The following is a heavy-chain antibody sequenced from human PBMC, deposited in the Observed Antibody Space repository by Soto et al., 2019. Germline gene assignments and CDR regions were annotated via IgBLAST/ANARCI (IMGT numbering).Heavy chain of an antibody. Sequence: SETLSLTCAVSGGSISSGGYSWSWIRQPPGKGLEWIGYIYHSGSTNYNPSLKSRVTISVDTSKNQFSLKLSSVTAADPAVYYCAKESLDYYDSSGLDYWGQGTLVTVSS. D-gene: IGHD3-22*01. CDR3: AKESLDYYDSSGLDY. V-gene: IGHV4-61*08. CDR2: IYHSGST. CDR1: GGSISSGGYS. J-gene: IGHJ4*02.